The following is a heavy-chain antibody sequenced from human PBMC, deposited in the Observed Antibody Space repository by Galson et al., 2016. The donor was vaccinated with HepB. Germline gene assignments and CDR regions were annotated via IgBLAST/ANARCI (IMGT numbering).Heavy chain of an antibody. CDR2: ITNEGDT. CDR3: AKGTTSATRRALHFDY. CDR1: GFTFSTYA. Sequence: SLRLSCAASGFTFSTYAMNWVRQVPGKGLTWISAITNEGDTSYADSVKGRFIISRDNSKNTLNLQMTSLRAEDTALYYCAKGTTSATRRALHFDYWGPGTLVTVSS. J-gene: IGHJ4*02. V-gene: IGHV3-23*01. D-gene: IGHD1-1*01.